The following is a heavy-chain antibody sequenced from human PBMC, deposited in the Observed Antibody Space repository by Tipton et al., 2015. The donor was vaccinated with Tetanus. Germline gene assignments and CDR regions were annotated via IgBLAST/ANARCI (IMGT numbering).Heavy chain of an antibody. Sequence: SGGSISDKKYYWGWIRQPPGRGLEWIASIYFEGSTYYSPSFKSRVTIAVDRSQNVFSLNLTSVTAADTAVYYCARHLYGYWFDPWGQGALVTVSS. CDR1: GGSISDKKYY. D-gene: IGHD3-10*01. CDR2: IYFEGST. CDR3: ARHLYGYWFDP. V-gene: IGHV4-39*01. J-gene: IGHJ5*02.